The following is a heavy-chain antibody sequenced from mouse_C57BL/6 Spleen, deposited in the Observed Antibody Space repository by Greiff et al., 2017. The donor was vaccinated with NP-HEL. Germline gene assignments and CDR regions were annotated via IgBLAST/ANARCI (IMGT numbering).Heavy chain of an antibody. Sequence: VQLQQSGAELVRPGASVTLSCKASGYTFTDYEMHWVKQTPLHGLEWIGAIDPETGGTAYNQKFKGKAILTADKSSSTAYMELRSLTSEDSAVYYCTSNWPHWYFDVWGTGTTVTVSS. V-gene: IGHV1-15*01. J-gene: IGHJ1*03. D-gene: IGHD4-1*02. CDR2: IDPETGGT. CDR1: GYTFTDYE. CDR3: TSNWPHWYFDV.